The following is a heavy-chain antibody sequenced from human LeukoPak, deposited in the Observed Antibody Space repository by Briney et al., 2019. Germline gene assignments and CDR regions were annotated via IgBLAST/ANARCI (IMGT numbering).Heavy chain of an antibody. CDR3: ARQTERDAYNRY. CDR1: GFSFSTYG. CDR2: RSYAGTNK. V-gene: IGHV3-30*03. D-gene: IGHD5-24*01. Sequence: GRSLRLSCAASGFSFSTYGMHWVRQAPGKGLEWVAVRSYAGTNKYYADSVKGRFTISRDNAKNALYLQMNSLRAEDTAVYYCARQTERDAYNRYWGQGTLVTVSS. J-gene: IGHJ4*02.